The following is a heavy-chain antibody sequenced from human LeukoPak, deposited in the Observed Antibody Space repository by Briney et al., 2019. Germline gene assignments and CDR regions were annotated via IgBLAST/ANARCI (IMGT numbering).Heavy chain of an antibody. V-gene: IGHV1-3*01. CDR1: GGTFSSYA. CDR3: ASLGDSSGWYLLGG. J-gene: IGHJ4*02. CDR2: INAGNGNT. Sequence: GSSVKVSCKASGGTFSSYAISWVRQAPGQGLEWMGWINAGNGNTEYSQKFQGRVTFTRDTSASTAYMELSSLRSEDTAVYYCASLGDSSGWYLLGGWGQGTLVTVSS. D-gene: IGHD6-19*01.